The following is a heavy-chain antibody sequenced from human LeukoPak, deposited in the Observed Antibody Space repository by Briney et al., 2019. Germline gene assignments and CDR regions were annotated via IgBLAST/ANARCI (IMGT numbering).Heavy chain of an antibody. D-gene: IGHD2-15*01. Sequence: ASVKVSCKASGYTFTGYYMHWVRQAPGQGLEWMGRINPNSGGTNYAQKFQGRVTMTRDTSISTAYMELSRLRSDDTAVYYCARDLSVLRLPGGWFDPWGQGTLVTVSS. CDR1: GYTFTGYY. V-gene: IGHV1-2*06. J-gene: IGHJ5*02. CDR2: INPNSGGT. CDR3: ARDLSVLRLPGGWFDP.